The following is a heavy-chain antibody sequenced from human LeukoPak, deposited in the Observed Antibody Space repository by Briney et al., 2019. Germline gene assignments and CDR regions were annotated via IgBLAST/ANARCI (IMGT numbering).Heavy chain of an antibody. CDR2: IYYSGST. J-gene: IGHJ5*02. CDR1: GXSISSGDYY. V-gene: IGHV4-30-4*01. CDR3: ARGGSYSSSWAGFDP. D-gene: IGHD6-13*01. Sequence: PSQTLSLTCTVSGXSISSGDYYWSWIRQPPGKGPEWIGYIYYSGSTYYNPSLKSRVTISVDTSKNQFSLKLSSVTAADTAVYYCARGGSYSSSWAGFDPWGQGTLVTVSS.